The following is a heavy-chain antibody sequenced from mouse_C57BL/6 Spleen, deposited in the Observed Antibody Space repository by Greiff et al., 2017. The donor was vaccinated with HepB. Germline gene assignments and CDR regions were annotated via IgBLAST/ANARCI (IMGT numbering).Heavy chain of an antibody. V-gene: IGHV7-3*01. J-gene: IGHJ3*01. Sequence: EVQGVESGGGLVPPGGSLSLSCAASGFTFTDYYLSWVRQPPGKALEWLGFIRNKANGYTPEYSASVKGRFTISRDNSQSILYLQMNALSAEDSATYYCARYSRMLAYWGQGTLGTVAA. CDR2: IRNKANGYTP. CDR1: GFTFTDYY. CDR3: ARYSRMLAY.